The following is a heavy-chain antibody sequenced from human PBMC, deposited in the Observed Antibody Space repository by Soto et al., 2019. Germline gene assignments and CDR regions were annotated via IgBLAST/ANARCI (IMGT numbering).Heavy chain of an antibody. CDR3: ARASGRAAGYYYYYMDV. CDR2: IWYDGSNK. V-gene: IGHV3-33*01. CDR1: GFTFSSYG. D-gene: IGHD1-1*01. J-gene: IGHJ6*03. Sequence: GGSLRLSCAASGFTFSSYGMHWVRQAPGKGLEWVAVIWYDGSNKYYADSVKGRFTISRDNSKNTLYLQMNSLRAEDTAVYYCARASGRAAGYYYYYMDVWGKGTTVTVSS.